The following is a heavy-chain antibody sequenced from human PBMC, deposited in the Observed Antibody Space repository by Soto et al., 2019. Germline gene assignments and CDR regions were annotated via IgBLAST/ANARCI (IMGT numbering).Heavy chain of an antibody. D-gene: IGHD3-16*01. J-gene: IGHJ4*02. Sequence: GGSLRLSCAASGFPVSSHYMSWVRQAPGKGLEWVAVVYAGGNTYYAESVKGRFTISRDSSKNTLSLQMNSLRAEDSAVYYCARTFAGDFHLGLWGQGARVTVSS. CDR1: GFPVSSHY. V-gene: IGHV3-53*01. CDR3: ARTFAGDFHLGL. CDR2: VYAGGNT.